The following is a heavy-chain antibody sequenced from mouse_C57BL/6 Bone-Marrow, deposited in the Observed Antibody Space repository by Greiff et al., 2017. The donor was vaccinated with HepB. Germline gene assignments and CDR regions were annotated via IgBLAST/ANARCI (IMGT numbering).Heavy chain of an antibody. CDR1: GFTFTDYY. J-gene: IGHJ4*01. Sequence: EVKVVESGGGLVQPGGSLSLSCAASGFTFTDYYMSWVRQPPGKALEWLGFIRNKANGYTTEYSASVKGRFTISRDNSQSILYLQMNALRAEDSATYYCARSYDGSYYAMDYWGQGTSVTVSS. D-gene: IGHD2-3*01. CDR3: ARSYDGSYYAMDY. V-gene: IGHV7-3*01. CDR2: IRNKANGYTT.